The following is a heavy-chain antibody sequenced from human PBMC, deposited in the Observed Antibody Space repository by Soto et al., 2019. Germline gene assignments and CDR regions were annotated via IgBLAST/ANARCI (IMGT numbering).Heavy chain of an antibody. CDR1: GGTFSSYA. D-gene: IGHD2-15*01. CDR2: IIPIFGTA. CDR3: AEDYCSGGSCYSCFDP. Sequence: QVQLVQSGAEVKKPGSSVKVSCKASGGTFSSYAISWVRQAPGQGLEWMGGIIPIFGTANYAQKFQGRATITADESTSTAYMELSSLRSEDTAVYYCAEDYCSGGSCYSCFDPWGQGTLVTVSS. V-gene: IGHV1-69*01. J-gene: IGHJ5*02.